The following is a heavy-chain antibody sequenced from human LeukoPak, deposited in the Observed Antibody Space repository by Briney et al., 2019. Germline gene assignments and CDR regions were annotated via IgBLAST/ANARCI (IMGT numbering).Heavy chain of an antibody. D-gene: IGHD3-22*01. Sequence: SETLSLTCAVYGGSFSGYYWSWIRQPPGKGLEWIGEIIHSGSTNYNPSLKSRVTISGDTAKNQFSLRLSSVTAADTAVYYCASWYYDSSGYRFDYWGQGTLVTVSS. CDR3: ASWYYDSSGYRFDY. V-gene: IGHV4-34*12. CDR2: IIHSGST. CDR1: GGSFSGYY. J-gene: IGHJ4*02.